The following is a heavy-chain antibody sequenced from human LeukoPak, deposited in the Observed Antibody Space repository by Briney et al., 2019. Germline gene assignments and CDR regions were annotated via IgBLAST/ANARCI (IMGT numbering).Heavy chain of an antibody. CDR1: GYTFTNYG. Sequence: ASVKGSCKASGYTFTNYGISWVRQAPGQGLEWMGWISAYSGNTNYAQNLQGRVTMTTDTSTSTAYMELRSLRSDDTAVYYCARAPDDYDFWSGPFDYWGRGTLVTVSS. CDR3: ARAPDDYDFWSGPFDY. D-gene: IGHD3-3*01. CDR2: ISAYSGNT. J-gene: IGHJ4*02. V-gene: IGHV1-18*01.